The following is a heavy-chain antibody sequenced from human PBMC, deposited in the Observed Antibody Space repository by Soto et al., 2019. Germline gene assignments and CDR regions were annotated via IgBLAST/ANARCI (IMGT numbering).Heavy chain of an antibody. V-gene: IGHV1-58*01. J-gene: IGHJ4*02. Sequence: QMQLVQSGPEVKKPGTSVKVSCKASGFTFTSSAVQWVRQARGQRLEWIGWIVVGSGNTNYAQKFLERVTITRAMSTGTAYWELSSLRSDETAVYYCAAETPSLASGWYVFDDWGQGTLVTVSS. CDR2: IVVGSGNT. D-gene: IGHD6-19*01. CDR1: GFTFTSSA. CDR3: AAETPSLASGWYVFDD.